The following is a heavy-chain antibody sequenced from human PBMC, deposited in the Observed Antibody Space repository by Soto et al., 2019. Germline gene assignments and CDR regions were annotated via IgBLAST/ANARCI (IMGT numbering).Heavy chain of an antibody. CDR2: IYTSGST. V-gene: IGHV4-4*07. CDR3: AREGASGFGMDV. CDR1: GDSIRSYY. J-gene: IGHJ6*02. Sequence: QVQLQESGPVLVKPSETLSLTCTVSGDSIRSYYWSWIRQPAGKALEWIGRIYTSGSTNYNPSRKSRLTILVDTSKNQFSLNLSSVTAADTAVYYCAREGASGFGMDVWGQGTTVTVSS. D-gene: IGHD1-26*01.